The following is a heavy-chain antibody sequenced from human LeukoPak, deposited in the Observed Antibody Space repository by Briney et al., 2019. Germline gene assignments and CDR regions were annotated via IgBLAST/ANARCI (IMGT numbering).Heavy chain of an antibody. Sequence: GGSLRLSCAASGFTFSSYGMHWVRQAPGKGLEWVAVISYDGSNKYYADSVKGRFTISRDNSKNTLYLQMTSLRPEDTAVYHCTRGLGAIRGGWFDPWGQGTLVTVSS. D-gene: IGHD1-26*01. V-gene: IGHV3-30-3*01. CDR3: TRGLGAIRGGWFDP. CDR1: GFTFSSYG. CDR2: ISYDGSNK. J-gene: IGHJ5*02.